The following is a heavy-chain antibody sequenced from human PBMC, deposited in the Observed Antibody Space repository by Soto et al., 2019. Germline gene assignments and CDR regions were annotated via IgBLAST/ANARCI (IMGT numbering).Heavy chain of an antibody. J-gene: IGHJ6*02. CDR1: GFSFYDYT. CDR3: ARTLAQGAADPRFLGGMDV. D-gene: IGHD3-10*01. CDR2: ISWDGGST. Sequence: GGSLRLSCAASGFSFYDYTIHWVRQAPGKPLEWVSLISWDGGSTYYADSVKGRFTISRDNSKNTLYLQMNSLRGEDTAVYYCARTLAQGAADPRFLGGMDVWGQGTTVTVSS. V-gene: IGHV3-43*01.